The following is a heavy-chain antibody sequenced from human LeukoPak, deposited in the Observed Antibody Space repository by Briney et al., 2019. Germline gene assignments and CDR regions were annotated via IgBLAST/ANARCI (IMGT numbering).Heavy chain of an antibody. CDR2: IKQDGSQR. J-gene: IGHJ4*02. CDR1: GFTFGSYW. CDR3: ARDRTVTTFDS. D-gene: IGHD4-17*01. V-gene: IGHV3-7*01. Sequence: PGGSLRLSCAASGFTFGSYWMSWVRQAPGKGLGWVANIKQDGSQRYYVDSVKGRFTISRDNAKNSLYLQMISLRVEDTALYYCARDRTVTTFDSWGQGTLVTVSS.